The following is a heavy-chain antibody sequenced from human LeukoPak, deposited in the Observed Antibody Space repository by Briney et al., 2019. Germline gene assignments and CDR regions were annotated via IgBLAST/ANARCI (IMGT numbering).Heavy chain of an antibody. J-gene: IGHJ5*02. CDR3: ARHGPYLGRLGWFDP. CDR2: IYYTGST. V-gene: IGHV4-59*08. Sequence: PSETLSLTCTVSSGSISSYYWSWSRQPPGKGLEWIGYIYYTGSTNYNPSLKSRVTISIDTSKNQFSLNLSSVTAADTAVYYCARHGPYLGRLGWFDPWGQGTLVTVSS. D-gene: IGHD1-26*01. CDR1: SGSISSYY.